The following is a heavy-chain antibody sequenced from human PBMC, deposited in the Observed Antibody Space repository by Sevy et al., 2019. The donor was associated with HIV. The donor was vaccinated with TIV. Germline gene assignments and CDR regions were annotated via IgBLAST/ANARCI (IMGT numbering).Heavy chain of an antibody. D-gene: IGHD4-17*01. J-gene: IGHJ6*02. CDR3: ARPRANYVDHYFFYAMDV. V-gene: IGHV3-30-3*01. CDR1: GFAFSNYYA. CDR2: ISYDGSDK. Sequence: GGSLRLSCAASGFAFSNYYAMHWVRQAPGKGLEWVALISYDGSDKYYADSVKGRFTISRDNFKNTLFLQMNSLTTEDTAVYYCARPRANYVDHYFFYAMDVWGQGTTVTVCS.